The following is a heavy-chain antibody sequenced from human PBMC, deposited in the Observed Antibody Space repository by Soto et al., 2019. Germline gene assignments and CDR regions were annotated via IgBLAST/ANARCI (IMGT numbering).Heavy chain of an antibody. J-gene: IGHJ5*02. CDR1: GGSVSSGNYY. D-gene: IGHD2-15*01. CDR3: ATALYCSGGSCSFDP. V-gene: IGHV4-61*01. CDR2: IYYTGST. Sequence: QVQLQESGPGLVKPSETLSLTCTVSGGSVSSGNYYWSWIRQPPGKGLEWIGFIYYTGSTSYNPPLKIRVTISMETSKNQFSLKLTSVTAADTAVYYCATALYCSGGSCSFDPWGQGTLVTVSS.